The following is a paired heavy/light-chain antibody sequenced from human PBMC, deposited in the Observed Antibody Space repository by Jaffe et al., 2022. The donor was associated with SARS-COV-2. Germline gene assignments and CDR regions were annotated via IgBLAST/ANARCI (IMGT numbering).Heavy chain of an antibody. D-gene: IGHD2-8*01. Sequence: QVQLVQSGAEVKKPGASVKVSCKASGYTFNVYNMHWVRQAPGQGLEWMGWVNPHSGDTFYAQKFQGRVTMTRDTSITTIYMELSGLRSDDTAVYFCARDYCSNGVCHKTEFDSWGQGTLVTVSS. CDR3: ARDYCSNGVCHKTEFDS. J-gene: IGHJ4*02. CDR2: VNPHSGDT. CDR1: GYTFNVYN. V-gene: IGHV1-2*02.
Light chain of an antibody. V-gene: IGLV2-8*01. J-gene: IGLJ1*01. CDR2: EVN. CDR3: SSYVGSTKV. CDR1: SSDVIGYGF. Sequence: QSALTQPPSASGSPGQSVTVSCTGSSSDVIGYGFVSWYQQHPGKAPKLMIYEVNKRPSGVSDRFSGSRSGNTASLTVSGLQADDEADYYCSSYVGSTKVFGTGTKVTVL.